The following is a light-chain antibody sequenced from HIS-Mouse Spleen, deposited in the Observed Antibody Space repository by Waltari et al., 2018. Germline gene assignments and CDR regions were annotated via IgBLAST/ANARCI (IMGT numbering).Light chain of an antibody. J-gene: IGLJ2*01. CDR3: YSTDSSGNHRV. V-gene: IGLV3-10*01. CDR2: EDS. Sequence: SYELTQPPSVSVSPGQTARVTCSGDALPKKNVYWYQQKSGQAPVLVIYEDSKRPSGIPERFSGFSSGTMATLTISGAQVEDEADYYCYSTDSSGNHRVFGGGTKLTVL. CDR1: ALPKKN.